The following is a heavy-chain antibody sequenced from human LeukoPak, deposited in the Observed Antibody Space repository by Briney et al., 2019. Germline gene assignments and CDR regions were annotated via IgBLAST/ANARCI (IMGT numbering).Heavy chain of an antibody. CDR1: GFTFSNYN. CDR3: ARDPPSFQY. CDR2: ISSSRSSYI. V-gene: IGHV3-21*01. Sequence: GGSLRLSCAASGFTFSNYNMNWDRQAPGKGLEWVSTISSSRSSYIYYADSVKGRFTISRDNAKNSLYLQMNSLRAEDTAVYYCARDPPSFQYWGQGTLVTVSA. J-gene: IGHJ1*01.